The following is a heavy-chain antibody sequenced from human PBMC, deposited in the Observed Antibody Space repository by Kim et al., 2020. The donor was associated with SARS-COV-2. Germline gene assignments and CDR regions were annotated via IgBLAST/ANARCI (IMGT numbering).Heavy chain of an antibody. V-gene: IGHV4-34*01. D-gene: IGHD5-12*01. Sequence: SETLSLTCAVYGGSFSGYYWSWIRQPPGKGLEWIGEINHSGSTNYNPSLKSRVTISVDTSKNQFSLKLSSVTAADTAVYYCASGPWLKNSDYWGQGTLVT. CDR1: GGSFSGYY. CDR2: INHSGST. CDR3: ASGPWLKNSDY. J-gene: IGHJ4*02.